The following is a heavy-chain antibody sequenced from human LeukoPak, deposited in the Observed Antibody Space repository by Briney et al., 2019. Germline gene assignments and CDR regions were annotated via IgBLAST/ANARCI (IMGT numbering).Heavy chain of an antibody. CDR1: GYTFTSYG. CDR2: ISAYNGNT. D-gene: IGHD3-3*01. V-gene: IGHV1-18*01. CDR3: ARGNDFWSGYRRLYNWFDP. J-gene: IGHJ5*02. Sequence: ASVKVSCKASGYTFTSYGISWVRQAPGQGLEWMGWISAYNGNTNYAQKLQGRVTMTTDTSTSTAYMELRSLRSDDTAVYYCARGNDFWSGYRRLYNWFDPWGQGTLVTVSS.